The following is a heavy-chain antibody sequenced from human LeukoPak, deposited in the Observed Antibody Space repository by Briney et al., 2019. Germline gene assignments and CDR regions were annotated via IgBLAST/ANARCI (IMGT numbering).Heavy chain of an antibody. J-gene: IGHJ4*02. CDR3: ARVLARYGNLDY. CDR1: GYTFTSYD. D-gene: IGHD1-14*01. Sequence: ASVKVSCKASGYTFTSYDVSWVRQAPGQGLEWMGWINPNSGGTNYTQKFQGRVTMTRDTSISTAYLELNRLTSDDTAVYYCARVLARYGNLDYWGQGILVTVSS. V-gene: IGHV1-2*02. CDR2: INPNSGGT.